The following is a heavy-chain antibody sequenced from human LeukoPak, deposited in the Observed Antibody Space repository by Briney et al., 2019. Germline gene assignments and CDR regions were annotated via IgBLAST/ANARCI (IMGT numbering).Heavy chain of an antibody. CDR2: MNPNSGNT. D-gene: IGHD3-9*01. CDR3: ARGPPYYDILTGYYPSYYYYYMDV. Sequence: GASVKVSCKASGYTFSSYDINWVRQATGQGLERMGWMNPNSGNTGYAQKFQGRVTMTRNTSISTAYMELSSLRSEDTAVYYCARGPPYYDILTGYYPSYYYYYMDVWGKGTTVTISS. CDR1: GYTFSSYD. V-gene: IGHV1-8*01. J-gene: IGHJ6*03.